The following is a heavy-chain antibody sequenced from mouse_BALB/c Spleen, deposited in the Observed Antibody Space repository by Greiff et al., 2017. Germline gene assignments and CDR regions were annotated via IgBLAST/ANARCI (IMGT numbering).Heavy chain of an antibody. CDR2: ISYDGSN. V-gene: IGHV3-6*02. D-gene: IGHD2-10*02. J-gene: IGHJ4*01. CDR3: ARQYGNFLYAMDY. Sequence: EESGPGLVKPSQSLSLTCSVTGYSITSGYYWNWIRQFPGNKLEWMGYISYDGSNNYNPSLKNRISITRDTSKNQFFLKLNSVTTEDTATYYCARQYGNFLYAMDYWGQGTSVTVSS. CDR1: GYSITSGYY.